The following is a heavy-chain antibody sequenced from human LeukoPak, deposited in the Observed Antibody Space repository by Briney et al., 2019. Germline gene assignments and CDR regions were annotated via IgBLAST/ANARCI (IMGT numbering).Heavy chain of an antibody. CDR1: GFTLSSYA. V-gene: IGHV3-23*01. CDR3: AKGREAYSGSYTPFDS. J-gene: IGHJ4*02. D-gene: IGHD1-26*01. CDR2: ISGSGKDT. Sequence: PGGSLRLSCAASGFTLSSYAMSWVRQAPGKGLECVSTISGSGKDTYYADSVKGRFTISRDSSKNTLYLQMNSLTAQDTAVYYCAKGREAYSGSYTPFDSWGQGTLVIVSS.